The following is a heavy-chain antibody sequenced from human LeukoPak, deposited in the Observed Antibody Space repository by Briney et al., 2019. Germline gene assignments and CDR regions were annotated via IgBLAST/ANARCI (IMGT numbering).Heavy chain of an antibody. D-gene: IGHD4-23*01. CDR3: ARDLTTVVTPAGY. J-gene: IGHJ4*02. Sequence: PGGSLRLSCAASGFTFSSYSMNWVRQAPGKGLEWVSSISSSSSYIYYADSVKGRFTTSRDNAKNSLYLQMNSLRAEDTAVYYCARDLTTVVTPAGYWGQGTLVTVSS. V-gene: IGHV3-21*01. CDR1: GFTFSSYS. CDR2: ISSSSSYI.